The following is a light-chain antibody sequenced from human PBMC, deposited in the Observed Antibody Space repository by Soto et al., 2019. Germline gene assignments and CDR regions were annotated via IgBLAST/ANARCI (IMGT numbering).Light chain of an antibody. Sequence: QSALTQPASVSGSPGQSITISCTGTSSDVGGYNYVSWYQQYPGKAPKLMIYDVDTRPSGVSNCFSGSKSGNTASLTISGLQADDEADYYCSSYTNSNTLVFGSGTKVTVL. V-gene: IGLV2-14*01. CDR2: DVD. CDR1: SSDVGGYNY. J-gene: IGLJ1*01. CDR3: SSYTNSNTLV.